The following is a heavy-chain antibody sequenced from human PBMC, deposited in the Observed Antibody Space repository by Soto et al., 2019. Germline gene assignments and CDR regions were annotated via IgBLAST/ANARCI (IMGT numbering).Heavy chain of an antibody. CDR1: GFPFSNAW. Sequence: PGGSLRLSCGASGFPFSNAWMNWVRQAPGKGLEWVGRIKSKRDSGTTDYAAPVKGRFTISRDDSRNTVYLQMDSLKTEDTAVYYCATSVVVTGTVDYWGQGTLVTVSS. CDR3: ATSVVVTGTVDY. D-gene: IGHD6-13*01. J-gene: IGHJ4*02. CDR2: IKSKRDSGTT. V-gene: IGHV3-15*07.